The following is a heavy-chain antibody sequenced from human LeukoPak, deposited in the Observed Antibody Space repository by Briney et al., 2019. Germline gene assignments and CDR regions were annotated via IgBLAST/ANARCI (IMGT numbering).Heavy chain of an antibody. J-gene: IGHJ4*02. D-gene: IGHD3-3*01. CDR3: ARSRVWSGFSFDY. V-gene: IGHV4-34*01. CDR2: INHSGST. CDR1: GGSFSGYY. Sequence: SETLSLTCAVYGGSFSGYYWSWIRQPPGKGLEWIGEINHSGSTNYNPSLKSRVTISVDTSKNQISLKLSSVTAADTAVYYCARSRVWSGFSFDYWGQGTLVTVSS.